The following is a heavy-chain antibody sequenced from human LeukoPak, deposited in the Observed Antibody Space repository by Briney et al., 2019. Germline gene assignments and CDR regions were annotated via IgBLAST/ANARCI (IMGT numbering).Heavy chain of an antibody. J-gene: IGHJ4*02. CDR3: AKQNKGSLLEWLIDY. D-gene: IGHD3-3*01. CDR2: ITDTGGLT. CDR1: GFTFSTYA. V-gene: IGHV3-23*01. Sequence: GGSLRLSCAASGFTFSTYAMSWVRQAPGKGLQWVSTITDTGGLTYYADSVKGRFTISRDNSKNTLYLQMNSLRAEDTAVYYCAKQNKGSLLEWLIDYWGQGTLVTVSS.